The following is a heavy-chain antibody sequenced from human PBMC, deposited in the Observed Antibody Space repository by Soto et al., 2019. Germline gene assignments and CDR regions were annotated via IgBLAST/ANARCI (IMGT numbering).Heavy chain of an antibody. V-gene: IGHV4-59*01. D-gene: IGHD4-4*01. CDR2: ISYSGYT. CDR3: ARTTEKDGKEGLDY. Sequence: SETLSLTCTVSGGSMRGYSWSWIRQPPGKGLEWIGYISYSGYTNYKPSLKSRLTMSVDMAKNQFSLKLNSLTAADTAVYYCARTTEKDGKEGLDYWGQGTLVTVS. J-gene: IGHJ4*02. CDR1: GGSMRGYS.